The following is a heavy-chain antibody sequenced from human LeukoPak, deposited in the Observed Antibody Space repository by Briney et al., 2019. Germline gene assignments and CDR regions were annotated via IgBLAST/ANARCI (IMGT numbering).Heavy chain of an antibody. Sequence: PGGSLRLSCAASGFTFSSYGMHWVRQAPGEGLEWVAFIRYDGSNEYYADSVKGRFTISRDNSKNTLYLQMNSLRAEDTAVYYCAKPTGQVTSDMDVWGKGTTVTVSS. V-gene: IGHV3-30*02. CDR2: IRYDGSNE. CDR1: GFTFSSYG. D-gene: IGHD4-17*01. CDR3: AKPTGQVTSDMDV. J-gene: IGHJ6*03.